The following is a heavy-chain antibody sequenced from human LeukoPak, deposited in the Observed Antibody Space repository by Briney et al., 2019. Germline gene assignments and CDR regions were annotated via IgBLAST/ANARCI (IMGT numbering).Heavy chain of an antibody. V-gene: IGHV4-30-4*08. D-gene: IGHD1-26*01. CDR2: IYYSGST. J-gene: IGHJ5*02. CDR1: GGSISSGDYY. CDR3: ARRVGAWGSHWFDP. Sequence: NPSETLSLTCTVSGGSISSGDYYWSWIRQPPGKGLEWIGYIYYSGSTYYNPSLKSRVTISVDTSKNQFSLKLSSVTAADTAVYFCARRVGAWGSHWFDPWGQGTLVTVSS.